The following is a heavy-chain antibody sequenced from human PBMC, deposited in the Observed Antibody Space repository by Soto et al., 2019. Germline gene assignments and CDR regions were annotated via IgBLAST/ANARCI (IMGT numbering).Heavy chain of an antibody. CDR3: ARVLDSSARGPSYYFDY. Sequence: GASVKVSCKASGYTFTSYGISWVRQAPGQELEWMGWISAYNGNTNYAQKLQGRVTMTTDTSTSTAYMELRSLRSDDTAVYYCARVLDSSARGPSYYFDYWGQGTLVTVSS. D-gene: IGHD3-22*01. V-gene: IGHV1-18*01. CDR2: ISAYNGNT. J-gene: IGHJ4*02. CDR1: GYTFTSYG.